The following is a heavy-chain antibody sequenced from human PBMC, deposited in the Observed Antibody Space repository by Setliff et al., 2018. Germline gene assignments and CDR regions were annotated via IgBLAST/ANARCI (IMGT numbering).Heavy chain of an antibody. CDR1: GYTSTGYY. J-gene: IGHJ6*03. V-gene: IGHV1-2*06. D-gene: IGHD3-16*02. CDR3: ARVKAPALYYYMDV. CDR2: INPNSGGT. Sequence: ASVKVSCKASGYTSTGYYMHWVRQAPGQGLEWMGRINPNSGGTNYAQKFQGRVTMTRDTSISTAYMELSRLRSDDTAVYYCARVKAPALYYYMDVWGKGTTVTVSS.